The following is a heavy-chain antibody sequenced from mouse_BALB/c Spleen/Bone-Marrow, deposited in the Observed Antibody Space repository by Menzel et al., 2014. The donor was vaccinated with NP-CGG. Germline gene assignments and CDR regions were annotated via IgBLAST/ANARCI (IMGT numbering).Heavy chain of an antibody. CDR1: GFDFSRYW. CDR3: ARLGYYGSSDY. J-gene: IGHJ2*01. Sequence: EVKVIESGGGLVQPGGSLKLSCAASGFDFSRYWMSWVRQAPGKGLEWIGEINPDSSTINYTPPLKDKFIISRDNAKNTLYLQMSKVRSEDTALYYCARLGYYGSSDYWGQGTTLTVST. V-gene: IGHV4-1*02. D-gene: IGHD1-1*01. CDR2: INPDSSTI.